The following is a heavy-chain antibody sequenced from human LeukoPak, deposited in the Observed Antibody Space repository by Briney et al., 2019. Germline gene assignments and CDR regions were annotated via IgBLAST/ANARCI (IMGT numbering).Heavy chain of an antibody. CDR2: IYYSGST. CDR1: GGAISSYY. D-gene: IGHD4-23*01. Sequence: PSETLSLGCTVCGGAISSYYGGWLRQHPGKGLEWIGYIYYSGSTNYNPSLKSRVTISVDTSKNQFSLKLSSVTAADTAVYYCARVVNRVYFDYWGQGTLVTVSS. V-gene: IGHV4-59*01. CDR3: ARVVNRVYFDY. J-gene: IGHJ4*02.